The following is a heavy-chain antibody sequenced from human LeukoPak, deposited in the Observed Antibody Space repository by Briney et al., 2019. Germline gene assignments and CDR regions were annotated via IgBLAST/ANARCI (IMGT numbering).Heavy chain of an antibody. CDR3: ARAANGYYCGSGSYYK. V-gene: IGHV4-4*02. CDR1: GFTFSTSG. D-gene: IGHD3-10*01. CDR2: IYHSGST. Sequence: GSLRLSCAASGFTFSTSGVGWVRQPPGKGLEWIGEIYHSGSTNYNPSLKSRVTISVDKSKNQFSLKLSSVTAADKAVYYCARAANGYYCGSGSYYKWGQGTLVTVSS. J-gene: IGHJ4*02.